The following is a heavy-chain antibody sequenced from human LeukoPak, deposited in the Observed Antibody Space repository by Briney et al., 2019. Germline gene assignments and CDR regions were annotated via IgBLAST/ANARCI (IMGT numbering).Heavy chain of an antibody. D-gene: IGHD1-26*01. CDR2: IIPILGIA. Sequence: GASVKVSCKASGGTFSSYAISWVRQASGQGLEWMGRIIPILGIANYAQKFQGRATITADKSTSTAYMELSSLRSEDTAVYYCAREYVGATMADYWGQGTLVTVSS. CDR3: AREYVGATMADY. J-gene: IGHJ4*02. CDR1: GGTFSSYA. V-gene: IGHV1-69*04.